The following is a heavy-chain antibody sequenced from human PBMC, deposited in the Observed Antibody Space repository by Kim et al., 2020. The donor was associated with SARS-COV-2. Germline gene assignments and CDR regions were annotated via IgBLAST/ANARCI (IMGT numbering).Heavy chain of an antibody. J-gene: IGHJ4*02. V-gene: IGHV1-58*02. D-gene: IGHD1-20*01. CDR2: IVVGSGNT. Sequence: SVKVSCKASGFTFTSSAMQWVRQARGQRLEWIGWIVVGSGNTNYAQKFQERVTITRDMSTSTGYMELSSLRSEDTAVYYCAAAYNWTDGPDYWGQGTLVTVSS. CDR3: AAAYNWTDGPDY. CDR1: GFTFTSSA.